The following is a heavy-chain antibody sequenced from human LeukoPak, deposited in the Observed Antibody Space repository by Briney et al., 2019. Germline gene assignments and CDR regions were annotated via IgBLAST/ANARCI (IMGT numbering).Heavy chain of an antibody. V-gene: IGHV4-59*01. CDR3: ARAALRCSSTSCYPNLLAYYMDV. Sequence: PSETLSLTCTVSGGSISSYYWSWIRQPPGKGLEWIGYIYYSGSTNYNPSLKSRVTISVDTSKNQFSLKLSSVTAADTAVYYCARAALRCSSTSCYPNLLAYYMDVWGKGTTVTISS. CDR1: GGSISSYY. J-gene: IGHJ6*03. CDR2: IYYSGST. D-gene: IGHD2-2*01.